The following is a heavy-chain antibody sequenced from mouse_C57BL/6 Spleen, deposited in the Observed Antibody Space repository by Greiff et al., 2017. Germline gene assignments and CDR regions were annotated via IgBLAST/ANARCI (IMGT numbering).Heavy chain of an antibody. V-gene: IGHV3-6*01. D-gene: IGHD2-2*01. CDR1: GYSITICYY. Sequence: EVHLVESGPGLVKPSPSLSLTCSVTGYSITICYYWIWIRQCPGNKLEWMGYISYDGSNNYNPSLKNRISITRDTSKNQFFLKLNSVTTEDTATYYCASDGYDLYYYAMDYWGQGTSVTVSS. CDR3: ASDGYDLYYYAMDY. J-gene: IGHJ4*01. CDR2: ISYDGSN.